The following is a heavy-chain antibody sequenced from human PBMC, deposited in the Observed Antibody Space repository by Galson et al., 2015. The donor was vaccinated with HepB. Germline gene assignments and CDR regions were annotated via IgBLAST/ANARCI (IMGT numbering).Heavy chain of an antibody. CDR1: GFTFSSYA. D-gene: IGHD3-3*01. CDR3: ATPDFWSGYSHDAFDI. CDR2: ISGSGGST. V-gene: IGHV3-23*01. Sequence: SLRLSCAASGFTFSSYAMSWVRQAPGKGLEWVSAISGSGGSTYYADSVKGRFTISRDNSKNTLYLQMNSLRAEDTAVYYCATPDFWSGYSHDAFDIWGQGTMVTVSS. J-gene: IGHJ3*02.